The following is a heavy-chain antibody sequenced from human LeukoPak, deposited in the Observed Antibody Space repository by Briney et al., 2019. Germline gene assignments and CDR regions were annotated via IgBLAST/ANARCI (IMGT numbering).Heavy chain of an antibody. D-gene: IGHD6-13*01. CDR3: ARDMAAAGTPSGDYGMDV. J-gene: IGHJ6*02. CDR2: ISADNGNT. CDR1: GYTLSNHA. Sequence: ASVKVSCKGSGYTLSNHAFSWVRQAPGQGLEWMGWISADNGNTNHAQKFQGRVSLTTDTSTSTAYMELRSLRSEDTAVYYCARDMAAAGTPSGDYGMDVWGQGTTVTVSS. V-gene: IGHV1-18*04.